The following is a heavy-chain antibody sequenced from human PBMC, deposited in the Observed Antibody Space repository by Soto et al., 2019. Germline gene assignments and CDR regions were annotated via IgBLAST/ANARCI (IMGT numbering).Heavy chain of an antibody. Sequence: GGSLRLSCAASGFTFSDYYMSWIRQAPGKGLEWVSYISSSSSYTNYADSVKGRFTTSRDNAKNSLYLQMNSLRAEDTAVYYCAGVRGYCSSTSCYNNWFDPWGQGTQVTVSS. CDR3: AGVRGYCSSTSCYNNWFDP. D-gene: IGHD2-2*01. CDR2: ISSSSSYT. V-gene: IGHV3-11*06. CDR1: GFTFSDYY. J-gene: IGHJ5*02.